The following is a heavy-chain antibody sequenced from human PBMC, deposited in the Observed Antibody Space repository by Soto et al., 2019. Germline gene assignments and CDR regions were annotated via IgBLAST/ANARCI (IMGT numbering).Heavy chain of an antibody. CDR2: INPNSGGT. Sequence: ASVKVSCKASGYTFTGYYMHWVRQAPGQGLEWMGWINPNSGGTNYAQKLQGRVTMTTDTSTSTAYMELRSLRSDDTAVYYCARVTRGVGYYFDYWGQGTLVTVSS. J-gene: IGHJ4*02. CDR1: GYTFTGYY. D-gene: IGHD2-8*01. V-gene: IGHV1-2*02. CDR3: ARVTRGVGYYFDY.